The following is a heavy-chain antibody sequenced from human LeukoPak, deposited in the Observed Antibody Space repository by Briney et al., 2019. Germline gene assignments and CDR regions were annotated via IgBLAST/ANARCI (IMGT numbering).Heavy chain of an antibody. CDR1: GYTFTSYG. J-gene: IGHJ5*02. D-gene: IGHD2-15*01. CDR3: AIPLGYCSGGSCYDGVNWFDP. V-gene: IGHV1-2*02. Sequence: ASVKVSCKASGYTFTSYGISWARQAPGQGLEWMGWINPNSGGTNYAQKFQGRVTMTRDTSISTAYMELSRLRSDDTAVYYCAIPLGYCSGGSCYDGVNWFDPWGQGTLVTVSS. CDR2: INPNSGGT.